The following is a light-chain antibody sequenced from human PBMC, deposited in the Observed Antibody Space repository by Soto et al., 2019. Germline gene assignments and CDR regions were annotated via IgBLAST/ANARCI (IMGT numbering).Light chain of an antibody. V-gene: IGKV1-39*01. CDR2: LAS. CDR3: QQSFSNMVT. Sequence: IQVTQSPSSLSASVGDRVTITCRASQNINTYLNWYRQKSGKAPELLLFLASTLQTGVPSRFSGSGSGTNFSLTISGLQPDDFATYYCQQSFSNMVTFGGGSKVQI. J-gene: IGKJ4*01. CDR1: QNINTY.